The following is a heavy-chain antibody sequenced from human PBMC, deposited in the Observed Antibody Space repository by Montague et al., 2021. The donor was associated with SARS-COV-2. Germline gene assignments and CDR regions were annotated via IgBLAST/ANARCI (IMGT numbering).Heavy chain of an antibody. CDR2: VNHSGST. Sequence: SETLSLTCAVYGGSFSGYYWNWIRQPPGKGLEWIGEVNHSGSTNYNPSFKSRVTMSVDTSKSQFSLKLSSVTAADTAVYYCARGARQGYGFRLGSFDSWGRGTLVTVSS. CDR1: GGSFSGYY. CDR3: ARGARQGYGFRLGSFDS. V-gene: IGHV4-34*01. J-gene: IGHJ4*02. D-gene: IGHD3-10*01.